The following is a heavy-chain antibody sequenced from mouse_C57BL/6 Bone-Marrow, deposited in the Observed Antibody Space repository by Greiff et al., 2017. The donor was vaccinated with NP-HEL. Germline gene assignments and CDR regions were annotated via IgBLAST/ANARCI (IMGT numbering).Heavy chain of an antibody. CDR1: GYTFTSYW. V-gene: IGHV1-61*01. D-gene: IGHD1-1*01. J-gene: IGHJ4*01. CDR3: ARSSYYYGSSPHYYAMDY. Sequence: QVQLQQPGAELVRPGSSVTLSCKASGYTFTSYWMDWVKQRPGQGLEWIGNIYPSDSATHYNQKFEDKAPLTVDKSSSTAYMQLSSLTSEDSAVYYCARSSYYYGSSPHYYAMDYWGQGTSVTVSS. CDR2: IYPSDSAT.